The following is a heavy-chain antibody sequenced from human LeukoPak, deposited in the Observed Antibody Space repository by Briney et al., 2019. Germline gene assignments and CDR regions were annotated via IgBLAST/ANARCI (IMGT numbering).Heavy chain of an antibody. J-gene: IGHJ4*02. V-gene: IGHV4-39*07. CDR2: IYYSGST. Sequence: SETLSLTCTVSGGSISSSSYYWGWIRQPPGKGLEWIGSIYYSGSTYYNPSLKSRVTISVDTSKNQFSLKLSSVTAVDTAVYYCARVHLNPSGTRYFDYWGQGTLVTVSS. CDR1: GGSISSSSYY. CDR3: ARVHLNPSGTRYFDY. D-gene: IGHD6-13*01.